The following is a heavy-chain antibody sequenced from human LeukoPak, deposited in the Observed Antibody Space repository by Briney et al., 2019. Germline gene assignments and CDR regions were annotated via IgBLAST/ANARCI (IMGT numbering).Heavy chain of an antibody. Sequence: SQTLSLTCTVSGGSISSGDYYWSWIRQPPGKGLEWIGYIYYSGSTYYNPSLKSRVTISVDTSKNQFSLKLSSVTAADTAVYFCARDSSGHYYGSFDYWGQGILVTVSS. CDR1: GGSISSGDYY. CDR2: IYYSGST. CDR3: ARDSSGHYYGSFDY. V-gene: IGHV4-30-4*01. J-gene: IGHJ4*02. D-gene: IGHD3-22*01.